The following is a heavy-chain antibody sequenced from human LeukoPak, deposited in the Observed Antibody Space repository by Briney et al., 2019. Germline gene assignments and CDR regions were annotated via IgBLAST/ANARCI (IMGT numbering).Heavy chain of an antibody. CDR3: ARGGITSLLNWFDP. V-gene: IGHV4-39*07. Sequence: SETLSLTCTVSGDSISSSNYFWGWIRQPPGKGLEWIGSMFYYGSTYYNASLKSRVTISLDTTKKQFSLKLRSVTAADTAVYYCARGGITSLLNWFDPWGQGILVTVSS. CDR2: MFYYGST. D-gene: IGHD3-16*01. CDR1: GDSISSSNYF. J-gene: IGHJ5*02.